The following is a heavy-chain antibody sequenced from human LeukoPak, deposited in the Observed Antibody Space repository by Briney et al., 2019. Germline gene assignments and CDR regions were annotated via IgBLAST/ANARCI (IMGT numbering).Heavy chain of an antibody. V-gene: IGHV3-23*01. CDR3: AKDWAWGWFDP. CDR1: GFTFSSYA. CDR2: ISGSGGST. Sequence: GGSLRLSCAASGFTFSSYAMSWVRQAPGKGLEWVSGISGSGGSTYYGDSVKGRFTISRDKSKNTLYLQMNSLRAEDTAVYYCAKDWAWGWFDPWGQGTLVTVSS. J-gene: IGHJ5*02. D-gene: IGHD3-16*01.